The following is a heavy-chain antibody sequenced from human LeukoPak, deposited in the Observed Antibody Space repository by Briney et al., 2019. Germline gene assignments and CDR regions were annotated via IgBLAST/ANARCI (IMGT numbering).Heavy chain of an antibody. CDR3: ARGGSGRKYDY. CDR2: IYHSGST. Sequence: PSETLSLTCTVSGGSISSYYWSWIRQPPGKGLEWVGEIYHSGSTNYNPSLKSRVTISVDKSKNQFSLKLSSVTAADTAVYYCARGGSGRKYDYWGQGTLVTVSS. D-gene: IGHD6-19*01. J-gene: IGHJ4*02. V-gene: IGHV4-59*12. CDR1: GGSISSYY.